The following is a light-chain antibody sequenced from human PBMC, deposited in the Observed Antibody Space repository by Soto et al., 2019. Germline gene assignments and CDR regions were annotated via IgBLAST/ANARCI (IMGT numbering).Light chain of an antibody. CDR2: VNSGGSH. Sequence: QSVLTQSPSASASLGASVKLTCTLSSGHSNYAIAWHQQQPEKGPRYLMKVNSGGSHIKGDGIPDRFSGSSSGAERYLFISSLQSEDEAAYYCQTGGPGSAIVVFGGGTQLTVL. V-gene: IGLV4-69*01. CDR1: SGHSNYA. J-gene: IGLJ7*01. CDR3: QTGGPGSAIVV.